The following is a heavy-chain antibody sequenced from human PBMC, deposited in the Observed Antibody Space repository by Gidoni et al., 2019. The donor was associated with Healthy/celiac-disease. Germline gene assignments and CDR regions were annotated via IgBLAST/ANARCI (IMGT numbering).Heavy chain of an antibody. CDR3: AKDHGGVTGDAFDI. D-gene: IGHD1-20*01. Sequence: EVQLLDSGGGLVQPGGSLRLSCAASGFTFSSYAMSWVRQAPGKGLEWFSAISGSGGSTYYADSVKGRVTITRDNSKSTLYMQMSSLRAEDTAVYYCAKDHGGVTGDAFDIWGQGTMVTVSS. CDR1: GFTFSSYA. V-gene: IGHV3-23*01. J-gene: IGHJ3*02. CDR2: ISGSGGST.